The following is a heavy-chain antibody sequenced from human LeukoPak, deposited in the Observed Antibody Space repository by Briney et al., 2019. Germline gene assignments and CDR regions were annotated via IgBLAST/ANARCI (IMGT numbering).Heavy chain of an antibody. J-gene: IGHJ6*03. Sequence: SETLSLTCAVYGGSFSGYYWSWIRQPPGTGLEWIAEINNSGTTNYNPSLKGRVTISVDTSKNQFSLKLSSVTAADTAVYYCASSRGYTSGLWYYYMDVWGKGTTVTVSS. V-gene: IGHV4-34*01. CDR3: ASSRGYTSGLWYYYMDV. CDR1: GGSFSGYY. CDR2: INNSGTT. D-gene: IGHD6-25*01.